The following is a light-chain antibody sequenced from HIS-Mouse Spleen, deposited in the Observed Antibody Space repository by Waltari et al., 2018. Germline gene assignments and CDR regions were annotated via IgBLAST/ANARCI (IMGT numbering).Light chain of an antibody. V-gene: IGKV1-13*02. CDR2: DAS. Sequence: AIQLTQSPSSLSASVGDRVTITCRASQGISSALAWYQQKPGKAPKLLIYDASSLASGVPSRVSVSGSGTDFTLTISSLQPDDFATECCQQFNSYPRTFGGGTKVEIK. J-gene: IGKJ4*01. CDR1: QGISSA. CDR3: QQFNSYPRT.